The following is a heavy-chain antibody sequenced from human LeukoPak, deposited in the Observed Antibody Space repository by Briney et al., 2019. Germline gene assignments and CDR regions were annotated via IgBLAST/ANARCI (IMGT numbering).Heavy chain of an antibody. D-gene: IGHD1-26*01. J-gene: IGHJ6*03. CDR1: GGSISSSSYY. Sequence: SETLSLTCTVSGGSISSSSYYWGWIRQPPGKGLEWIGSIYYSGSTYYNPSLKSRVTISVDTSKNQFSLKLSSVTAADTAVYYCARRPIHTNYYYYMDVWGKGTTVTVSS. V-gene: IGHV4-39*07. CDR2: IYYSGST. CDR3: ARRPIHTNYYYYMDV.